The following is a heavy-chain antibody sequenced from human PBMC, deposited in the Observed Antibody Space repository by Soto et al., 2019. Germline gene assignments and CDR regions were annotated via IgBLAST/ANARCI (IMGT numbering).Heavy chain of an antibody. J-gene: IGHJ6*02. V-gene: IGHV3-33*01. CDR1: GFTFSYYG. CDR2: IWYDGSKE. D-gene: IGHD3-16*01. Sequence: QVRLVESGGGVVEPGRSLRRSCEASGFTFSYYGMHWVRQAPGKGLAWVAIIWYDGSKEYYADSVKGRFTIARDNSRNTLYLQLNSLRAEDTAVYYCARDSISMWAGGYGMAVWGRRTTVTVSS. CDR3: ARDSISMWAGGYGMAV.